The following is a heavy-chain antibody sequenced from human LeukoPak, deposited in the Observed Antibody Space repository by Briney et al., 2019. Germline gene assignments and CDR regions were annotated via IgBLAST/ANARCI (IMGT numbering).Heavy chain of an antibody. J-gene: IGHJ6*03. CDR3: ARTNWACSGGSCYYYYYYMDV. V-gene: IGHV3-23*01. D-gene: IGHD2-15*01. CDR2: ISGSGGST. CDR1: GFTFSSYG. Sequence: GGSLRLSCAASGFTFSSYGMSWVRQAPGKGLEWVSAISGSGGSTYYADSVKGRFTISRDNSKNTLYLQMNSLRAEDTAVYYCARTNWACSGGSCYYYYYYMDVWGKGTTVTISS.